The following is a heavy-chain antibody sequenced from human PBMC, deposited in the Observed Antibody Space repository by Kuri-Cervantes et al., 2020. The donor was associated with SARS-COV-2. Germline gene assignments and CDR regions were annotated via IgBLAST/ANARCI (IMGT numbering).Heavy chain of an antibody. J-gene: IGHJ4*02. CDR1: GYTFTSYY. CDR3: ARDFPGYSSSDFDY. D-gene: IGHD6-6*01. Sequence: ASVKVSCKASGYTFTSYYMHWVRQAPGQGLEWMGWINPNSGGTNYAQKFQGRVTMTRDTSISTAYMELSRLRSDDTAVYYCARDFPGYSSSDFDYWGQGTRVTVSS. V-gene: IGHV1-2*02. CDR2: INPNSGGT.